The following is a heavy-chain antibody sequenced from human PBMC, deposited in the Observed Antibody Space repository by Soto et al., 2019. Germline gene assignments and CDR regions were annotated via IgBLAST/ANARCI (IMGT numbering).Heavy chain of an antibody. Sequence: QVQLVQSGAEVKKPGSSVKVSCKASGGTFSSYTISWVRQAPGQGLEWMGRIIPILGIANYAQKFQGRVTITAEKSTSTAYMELSSLRSEDTAVYYCASNIGFDRSDYWGQGTLVTVSS. CDR2: IIPILGIA. CDR1: GGTFSSYT. J-gene: IGHJ4*02. CDR3: ASNIGFDRSDY. D-gene: IGHD3-9*01. V-gene: IGHV1-69*02.